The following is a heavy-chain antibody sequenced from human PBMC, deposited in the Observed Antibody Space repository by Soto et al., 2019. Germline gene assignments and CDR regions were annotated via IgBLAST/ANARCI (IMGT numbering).Heavy chain of an antibody. CDR2: IYYSGST. D-gene: IGHD6-13*01. Sequence: QVQLQESGPGLVKPSQTLSLTCTVSGGSISSGGYYWSWIRQHPGKGLEWIGYIYYSGSTYYNPALKSRVTISVDTSKNQFSLKLSSVPAADTAVYYCARGGSSSPYFDDWGQGTLVTVSS. V-gene: IGHV4-31*03. CDR1: GGSISSGGYY. CDR3: ARGGSSSPYFDD. J-gene: IGHJ4*02.